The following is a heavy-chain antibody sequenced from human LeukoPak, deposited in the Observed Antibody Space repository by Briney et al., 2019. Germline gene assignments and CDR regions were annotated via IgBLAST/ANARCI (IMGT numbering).Heavy chain of an antibody. V-gene: IGHV4-39*07. CDR2: IIYSGNT. CDR1: GGSISSTSYY. Sequence: SETLSLTCTASGGSISSTSYYWGWVRQPPGRGLEWIGGIIYSGNTKYNPSLKSRVTISVDTTKNQFSLKLSSVTAADTAVYYCARDGNGMIARGFDPWGQGTLVTVSS. J-gene: IGHJ5*02. CDR3: ARDGNGMIARGFDP. D-gene: IGHD3-22*01.